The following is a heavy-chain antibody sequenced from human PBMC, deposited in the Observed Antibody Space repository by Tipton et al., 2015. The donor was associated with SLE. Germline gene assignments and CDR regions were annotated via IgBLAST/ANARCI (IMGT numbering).Heavy chain of an antibody. V-gene: IGHV3-52*01. D-gene: IGHD1-20*01. CDR2: IKCDGSEK. J-gene: IGHJ4*02. CDR3: VRAPSPCITGTAYFDY. CDR1: GFTFSSSW. Sequence: SLRLSCAASGFTFSSSWMHWVCQAPEKGLEWVADIKCDGSEKYYVDSVKGRLTISRDNAKNSLYLQVNSLRAEDMTVYYCVRAPSPCITGTAYFDYWGQGTLVTVSS.